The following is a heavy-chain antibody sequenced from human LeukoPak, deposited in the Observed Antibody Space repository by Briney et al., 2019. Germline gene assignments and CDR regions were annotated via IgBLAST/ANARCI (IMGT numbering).Heavy chain of an antibody. J-gene: IGHJ4*02. CDR1: GGSISSSSYY. CDR3: ARGGDILTGHDY. D-gene: IGHD3-9*01. Sequence: SETLSLTCTVSGGSISSSSYYWGWIRQPPGKGLEWIGSIYYSGSTYYNPSLKSRVTISVDTSKNQFSLKLSSVTAADTAVYYCARGGDILTGHDYWGQGTLVTVSS. V-gene: IGHV4-39*07. CDR2: IYYSGST.